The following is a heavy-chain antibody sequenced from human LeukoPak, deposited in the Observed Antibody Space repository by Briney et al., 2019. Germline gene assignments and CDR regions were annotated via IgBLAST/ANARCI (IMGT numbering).Heavy chain of an antibody. Sequence: GGSLRLSCAASGFILSNYAMSWVRQAPGKGLEWVSAISGGGDSTYYADSVKGRFTTSRDNSKNSLFLQMYSLRAEDAAMYYCAKSRARREGSSGSVDYWGQGTLVTVSS. D-gene: IGHD3-22*01. CDR1: GFILSNYA. CDR3: AKSRARREGSSGSVDY. CDR2: ISGGGDST. V-gene: IGHV3-23*01. J-gene: IGHJ4*02.